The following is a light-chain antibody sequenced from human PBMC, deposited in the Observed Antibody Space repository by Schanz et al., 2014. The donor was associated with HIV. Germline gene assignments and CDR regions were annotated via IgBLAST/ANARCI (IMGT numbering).Light chain of an antibody. CDR2: GAS. CDR1: HPFTAHF. CDR3: QQSATLPQT. V-gene: IGKV3-20*01. J-gene: IGKJ1*01. Sequence: EIVLTQSPGTLSLSPGETATLSCRASHPFTAHFVAWYQHKPGQAPRLLIYGASSRATGIPDRFSGSGSGTDFTLTISRLEPEDFAVYYCQQSATLPQTFGQGTKVEIK.